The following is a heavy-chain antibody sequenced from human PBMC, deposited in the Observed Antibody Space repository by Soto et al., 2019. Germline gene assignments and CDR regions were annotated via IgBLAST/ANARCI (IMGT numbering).Heavy chain of an antibody. V-gene: IGHV6-1*01. CDR2: TSYRSKWYN. Sequence: SQTLSLTCAISGDSVSSNSASWSWIRQSPSRGLEWLGRTSYRSKWYNDYAVSVKSRITIKPDTSKNQFSLQLNSVTPEDTAVYYCTREYYVSGRPDHWFDPWGQGTMVTVSS. CDR1: GDSVSSNSAS. CDR3: TREYYVSGRPDHWFDP. J-gene: IGHJ5*02. D-gene: IGHD3-10*01.